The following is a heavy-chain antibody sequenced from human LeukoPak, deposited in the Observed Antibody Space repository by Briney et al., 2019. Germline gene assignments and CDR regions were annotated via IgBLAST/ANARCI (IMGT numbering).Heavy chain of an antibody. CDR2: INPYSGDT. CDR1: GYTFTTYF. CDR3: ARAGQYSGYVTEP. J-gene: IGHJ5*02. Sequence: ASVKVSCKTSGYTFTTYFIHWVRQAPGQGLEWMGGINPYSGDTKYAQKFQGRVTMTRDTSISTAYMELSRLMSDDTAVYYCARAGQYSGYVTEPWGQGTLVTVSS. D-gene: IGHD5-12*01. V-gene: IGHV1-2*02.